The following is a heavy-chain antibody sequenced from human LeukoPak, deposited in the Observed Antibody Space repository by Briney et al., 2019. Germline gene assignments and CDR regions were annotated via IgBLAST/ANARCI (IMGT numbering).Heavy chain of an antibody. V-gene: IGHV3-33*01. J-gene: IGHJ4*02. CDR3: ARDANDYYDY. Sequence: GRSLRLSCAASGFTFSSYGMHWVRQAPGKGLEWVAVIWYGGSNKYYADSVKGRFTISRDNSKNTLYLQMNSLRAEDTAVYYCARDANDYYDYWGQGTLVTVSS. CDR1: GFTFSSYG. CDR2: IWYGGSNK.